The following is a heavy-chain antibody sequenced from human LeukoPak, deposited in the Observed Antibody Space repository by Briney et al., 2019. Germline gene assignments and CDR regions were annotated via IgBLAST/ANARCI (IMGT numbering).Heavy chain of an antibody. V-gene: IGHV1-2*02. CDR2: ITPSGGT. J-gene: IGHJ4*02. CDR1: GYTFTSYA. Sequence: ASVKVSCKASGYTFTSYAMHWVRQAPGQGLEWMGWITPSGGTNYPQKFQGRVAITRDTSITTAYMDLSRLTSDDAAVYYCASERYGDGFAHFDYWGQGALVTVSS. D-gene: IGHD5-24*01. CDR3: ASERYGDGFAHFDY.